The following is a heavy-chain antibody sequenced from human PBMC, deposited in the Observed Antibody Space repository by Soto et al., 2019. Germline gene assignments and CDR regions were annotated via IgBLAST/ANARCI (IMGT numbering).Heavy chain of an antibody. D-gene: IGHD2-15*01. Sequence: EVQLVESGGGLVQPGGSLRLSCAASGFTFSSYWMHWVRQAPGKGLVWVSRINSDGSSTSYADSVKGRFTISRDNAKNTLYLQMNSLRAEDTAVYYGARALGWGYCSGGSCYSGGDYWGQGTLVTVSS. CDR2: INSDGSST. CDR3: ARALGWGYCSGGSCYSGGDY. V-gene: IGHV3-74*01. J-gene: IGHJ4*02. CDR1: GFTFSSYW.